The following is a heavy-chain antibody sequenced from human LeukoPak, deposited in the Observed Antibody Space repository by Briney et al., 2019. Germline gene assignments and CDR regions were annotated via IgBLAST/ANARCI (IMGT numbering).Heavy chain of an antibody. CDR3: ARDVVVTSSPDAFDI. V-gene: IGHV4-31*03. Sequence: SQALSLTCTVSGDSVTSGGYFWTWIRQHPGKGLEWIGYISDSGTTSYNPSLKSRVSISVATSNNQFSLRLSSVTAADTAVYYCARDVVVTSSPDAFDIWGQGTMVTVSS. CDR2: ISDSGTT. CDR1: GDSVTSGGYF. J-gene: IGHJ3*02. D-gene: IGHD2-21*02.